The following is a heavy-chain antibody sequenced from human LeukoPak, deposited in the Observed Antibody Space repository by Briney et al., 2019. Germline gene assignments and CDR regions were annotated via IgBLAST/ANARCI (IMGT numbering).Heavy chain of an antibody. D-gene: IGHD6-6*01. CDR3: ARGAWTSSFDY. CDR2: VNPNSGDT. CDR1: GYTFTSYD. V-gene: IGHV1-8*01. Sequence: GASVKLSCKASGYTFTSYDDNWVRQATGQGLEWMGWVNPNSGDTAYAQNSQGRVTMTRDTPINTAYMELSSLRSEDTAVYYCARGAWTSSFDYWGQGTLVTVSS. J-gene: IGHJ4*02.